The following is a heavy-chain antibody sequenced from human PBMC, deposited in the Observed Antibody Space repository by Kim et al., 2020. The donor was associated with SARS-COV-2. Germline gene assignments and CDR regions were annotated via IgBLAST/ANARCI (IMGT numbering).Heavy chain of an antibody. D-gene: IGHD6-13*01. CDR2: ISSSSGYI. CDR1: GFTFSSYS. V-gene: IGHV3-21*01. CDR3: ARERYSSSWYTGMDV. Sequence: GGSLRLSCAASGFTFSSYSMNWVRQAPGKGLEWVSSISSSSGYIYYADSVKGRFTISRDNAKNSLYLQMNSLRAEDTAVYYCARERYSSSWYTGMDVWGQGTTVTVSS. J-gene: IGHJ6*02.